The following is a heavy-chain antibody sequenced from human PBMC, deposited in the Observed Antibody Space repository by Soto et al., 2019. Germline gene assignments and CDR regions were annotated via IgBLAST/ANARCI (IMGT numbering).Heavy chain of an antibody. CDR1: GGSISSSSYY. CDR2: IYYSGST. J-gene: IGHJ5*02. D-gene: IGHD3-3*01. CDR3: ATRITVFGLLIPPLDP. V-gene: IGHV4-39*07. Sequence: SETLSLTCTVSGGSISSSSYYWGWIRQPPGKGLDWIGSIYYSGSTYYNPSLKSRVTMSVDTSKNQFSLRLSSVTAADTAIYYCATRITVFGLLIPPLDPWGQGTKVTVSS.